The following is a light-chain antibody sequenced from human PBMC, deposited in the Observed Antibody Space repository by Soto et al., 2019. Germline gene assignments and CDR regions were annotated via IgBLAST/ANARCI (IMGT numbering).Light chain of an antibody. V-gene: IGKV1-6*01. Sequence: AIQMTQSPPSLSASVGDRVTITCRASQGIRNDLGWYQQKPGKAPKLLIYAASSLQSGVPARFSGSGFGTDFTLTISNLQPEDFATYYCLQDYNYPYSFGRGTKLDIK. CDR2: AAS. CDR3: LQDYNYPYS. J-gene: IGKJ2*03. CDR1: QGIRND.